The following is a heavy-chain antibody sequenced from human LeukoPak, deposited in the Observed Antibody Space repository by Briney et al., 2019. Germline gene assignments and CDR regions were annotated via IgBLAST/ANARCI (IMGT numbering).Heavy chain of an antibody. CDR1: GYTFTSYY. CDR3: ARGPPFRFLEWSTPNWFDP. D-gene: IGHD3-3*01. J-gene: IGHJ5*02. V-gene: IGHV1-46*01. CDR2: INPSGGST. Sequence: ASVNVSCKASGYTFTSYYMHWVRQAPGQGLEWMGIINPSGGSTSYAQKFQGRVTMTRDTSTSTVYMELSSLRSEDTAVYYCARGPPFRFLEWSTPNWFDPWGQGTQVTVSS.